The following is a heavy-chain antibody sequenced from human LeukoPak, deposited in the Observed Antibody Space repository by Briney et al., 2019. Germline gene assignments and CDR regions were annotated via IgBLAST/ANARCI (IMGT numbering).Heavy chain of an antibody. CDR2: IYYSGST. D-gene: IGHD3-3*01. V-gene: IGHV4-39*07. J-gene: IGHJ3*02. Sequence: PSETLSLTCTVSGGSISSSSYYWGWIRQPPGKGLEWIGSIYYSGSTYYNPSLKSRVTISVDTSKNQFSLKLSSVTAADTAVYYCARGYYDFWSAHNDAFDIWGQGTMVTVSS. CDR3: ARGYYDFWSAHNDAFDI. CDR1: GGSISSSSYY.